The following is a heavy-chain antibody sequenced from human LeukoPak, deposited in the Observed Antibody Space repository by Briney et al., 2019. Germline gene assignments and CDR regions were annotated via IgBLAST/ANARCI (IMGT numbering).Heavy chain of an antibody. CDR3: ARGPRNWGEEYYFDY. CDR1: GGSMRSGYFY. D-gene: IGHD7-27*01. Sequence: PSETLSLTCTVSGGSMRSGYFYWSWIRQPAGKGLEWIGRMSNSGSANYSPSLKSRVTISVDTSKNQFSLRLASVTAADTAVYYCARGPRNWGEEYYFDYWGQGTLVTVSS. V-gene: IGHV4-61*02. CDR2: MSNSGSA. J-gene: IGHJ4*02.